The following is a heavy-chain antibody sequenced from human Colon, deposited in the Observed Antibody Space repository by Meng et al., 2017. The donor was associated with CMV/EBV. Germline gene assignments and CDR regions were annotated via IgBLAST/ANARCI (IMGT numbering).Heavy chain of an antibody. J-gene: IGHJ6*02. CDR1: GFTFSDYY. V-gene: IGHV3-30*18. D-gene: IGHD2-2*01. Sequence: GESLKISCVASGFTFSDYYMTWIRQAPGKGLEWVAAISYDGSNKIYADSVKGRFTISRDNSKNTLYLEVTSLRLDDAAVYYCAKGMRIVVVPAALDVWGQGTTVTVSS. CDR2: ISYDGSNK. CDR3: AKGMRIVVVPAALDV.